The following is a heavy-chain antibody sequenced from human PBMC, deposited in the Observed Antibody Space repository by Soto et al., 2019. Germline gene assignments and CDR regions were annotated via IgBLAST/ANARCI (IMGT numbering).Heavy chain of an antibody. CDR3: VRNWESTTQTWGFGDS. CDR2: IIPIFGVT. V-gene: IGHV1-69*02. Sequence: QVQLVQSGAEVKKPGSSVKVSCKASGGTFSSYTITWVRQAPGQGLEWLGRIIPIFGVTNYAQKFQDRVTITADRSPTTAYMDLSRLRSECTAVYYCVRNWESTTQTWGFGDSWGQGTLVTVSS. D-gene: IGHD1-1*01. CDR1: GGTFSSYT. J-gene: IGHJ4*02.